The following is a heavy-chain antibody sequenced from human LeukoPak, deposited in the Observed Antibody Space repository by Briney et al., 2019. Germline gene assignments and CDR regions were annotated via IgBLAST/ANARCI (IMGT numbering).Heavy chain of an antibody. D-gene: IGHD1-26*01. J-gene: IGHJ4*02. CDR3: ARGFPGGEGELLRGFVY. CDR2: INPSGGST. Sequence: ASVKLSCSASGYTFTCSYMHWVRQAPGQGLGWMGIINPSGGSTSAAQKFQGRVTMTTDTSTSTVYMELSSLRPEDTGVQYCARGFPGGEGELLRGFVYWGERTLVTVS. V-gene: IGHV1-46*01. CDR1: GYTFTCSY.